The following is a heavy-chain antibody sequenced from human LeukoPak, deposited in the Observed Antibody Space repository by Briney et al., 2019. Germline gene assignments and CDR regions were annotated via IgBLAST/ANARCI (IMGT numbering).Heavy chain of an antibody. CDR3: AREEAAGVFDY. D-gene: IGHD6-13*01. CDR1: GFTFSIYS. Sequence: GGSLRLSCAASGFTFSIYSMNWVRQAPGKGLEWVSSISSRSAYIYYADSVRGRFIISRDNAKNSVDLQMSSLSVDDTAIYYCAREEAAGVFDYWGQGTLVTVSS. J-gene: IGHJ4*02. V-gene: IGHV3-21*01. CDR2: ISSRSAYI.